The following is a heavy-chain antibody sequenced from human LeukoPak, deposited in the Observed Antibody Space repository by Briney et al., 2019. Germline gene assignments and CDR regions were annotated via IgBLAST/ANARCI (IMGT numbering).Heavy chain of an antibody. Sequence: GASVKVSCKASGYTFTSYAVHWVRQPPGQRLEWMGWINAGNGNTKYSQKFQGRFTITRDTSASTVYMELSSLRSEDTAVYYCARESVYGRRFDPWGQGTLVTVSS. CDR2: INAGNGNT. CDR1: GYTFTSYA. CDR3: ARESVYGRRFDP. J-gene: IGHJ5*02. D-gene: IGHD2-8*01. V-gene: IGHV1-3*01.